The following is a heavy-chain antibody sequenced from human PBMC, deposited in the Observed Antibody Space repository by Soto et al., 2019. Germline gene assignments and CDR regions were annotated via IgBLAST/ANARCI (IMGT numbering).Heavy chain of an antibody. CDR3: ARYSREAVAGYTLDN. Sequence: PXETLSLACTVSGVSISSNYWTWIRQPPGKGLEWIGYVYNSGSTNYNPSLKSRVTISEDTSKSQFSLKVNSVTAADTAVYYCARYSREAVAGYTLDNWGQGILVTVSS. CDR1: GVSISSNY. CDR2: VYNSGST. J-gene: IGHJ4*02. V-gene: IGHV4-59*01. D-gene: IGHD6-13*01.